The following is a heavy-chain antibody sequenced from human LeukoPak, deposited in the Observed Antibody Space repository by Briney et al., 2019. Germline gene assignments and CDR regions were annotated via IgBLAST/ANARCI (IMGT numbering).Heavy chain of an antibody. CDR2: ISTSSSYI. CDR1: GFTFSSFS. D-gene: IGHD7-27*01. CDR3: ARDYTGGWNDY. J-gene: IGHJ4*02. V-gene: IGHV3-21*01. Sequence: GGSLRLSCTASGFTFSSFSMNWVRQAPGKGLEWVSSISTSSSYIYYADSVKGRFTISRDNAKNSLYLQMNSLRADDTAVYYCARDYTGGWNDYWGQGTLVTVSS.